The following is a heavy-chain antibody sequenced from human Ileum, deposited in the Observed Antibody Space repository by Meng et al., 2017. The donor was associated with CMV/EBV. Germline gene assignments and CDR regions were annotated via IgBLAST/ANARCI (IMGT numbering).Heavy chain of an antibody. CDR3: ARDTSGEWIFDY. CDR2: IYYSGST. CDR1: GGSISSGDYY. J-gene: IGHJ4*02. Sequence: SCTVSGGSISSGDYYWSWIRQPPGKGLEWIGYIYYSGSTYYNPSLKSRVTISVDTSKNQFSLKLSSVTAADTAVYYCARDTSGEWIFDYWGQGTLVTVSS. D-gene: IGHD3-16*01. V-gene: IGHV4-30-4*08.